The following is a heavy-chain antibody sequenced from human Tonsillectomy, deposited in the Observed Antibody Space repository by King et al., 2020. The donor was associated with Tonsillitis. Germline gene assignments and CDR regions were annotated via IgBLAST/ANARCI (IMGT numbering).Heavy chain of an antibody. J-gene: IGHJ6*02. D-gene: IGHD4-17*01. V-gene: IGHV4-39*01. CDR2: IYYSGRT. CDR3: ARRAGGDYGYAMDV. Sequence: LQESGPGLVKPSETLSLTCTVSGGSISSSSYYWGWIRQPPGKGLEWIGSIYYSGRTFYNPSLKSRVTISVDTSKNQFSLELSSVTAADTALYCCARRAGGDYGYAMDVWGQGTTVTVSS. CDR1: GGSISSSSYY.